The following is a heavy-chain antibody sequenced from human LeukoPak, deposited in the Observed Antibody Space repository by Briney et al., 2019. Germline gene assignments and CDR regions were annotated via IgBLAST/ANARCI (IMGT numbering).Heavy chain of an antibody. CDR2: ISYDGSNK. D-gene: IGHD2-2*01. CDR3: ASNVVVVPAALQ. J-gene: IGHJ4*02. Sequence: PGGSLRLSCAASGFTFSLYFLSWVRQAPGKGLEWVAVISYDGSNKYYADSVKGRFTISRDNSKNTLYLQMNSLRAEDTAVYYCASNVVVVPAALQWGQGTLVTVSS. V-gene: IGHV3-30-3*01. CDR1: GFTFSLYF.